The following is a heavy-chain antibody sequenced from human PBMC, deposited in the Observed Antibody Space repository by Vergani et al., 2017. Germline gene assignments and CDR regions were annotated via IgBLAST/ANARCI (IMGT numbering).Heavy chain of an antibody. CDR1: GYTFTGYY. CDR2: INPNSGGT. V-gene: IGHV1-2*02. CDR3: ASAQAAGIAVAPNYYYYGMDV. J-gene: IGHJ6*02. D-gene: IGHD6-19*01. Sequence: QVQLVQSGAEVKKPGASVKVSCKASGYTFTGYYMHWVRQAPGQGLEWMGWINPNSGGTNYAQKFQGRVTMTRDTSISTAYMELSRLRSDDTAVYYCASAQAAGIAVAPNYYYYGMDVWGQGTTVTVS.